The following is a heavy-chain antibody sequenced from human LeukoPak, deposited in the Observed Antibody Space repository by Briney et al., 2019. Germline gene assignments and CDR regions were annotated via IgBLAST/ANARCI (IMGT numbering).Heavy chain of an antibody. CDR1: GFTFSKYW. CDR2: INTDGTVT. CDR3: ATKQWLAPPPDS. D-gene: IGHD6-19*01. V-gene: IGHV3-74*01. J-gene: IGHJ4*02. Sequence: GGSLRLSCAASGFTFSKYWMLWVRHVPGKGLESVSRINTDGTVTTYADSVKGRFTVSRDNADNTMFLQMNSVRDEDTAVYYCATKQWLAPPPDSWGQGTPVTVSS.